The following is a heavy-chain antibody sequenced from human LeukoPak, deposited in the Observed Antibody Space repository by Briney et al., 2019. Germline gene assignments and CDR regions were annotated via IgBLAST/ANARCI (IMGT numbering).Heavy chain of an antibody. CDR2: ISYDGSNK. Sequence: GGSLRLSCAASGFTFSSYGMHWVRQAPGKGLEWVAVISYDGSNKYYADSVKGRFTISRDNSKNTLYLQMNSLRAEDTAVYYCAKVKGVSSSSGRYYYYYMDVWGKGTTVTVSS. D-gene: IGHD6-6*01. CDR1: GFTFSSYG. CDR3: AKVKGVSSSSGRYYYYYMDV. V-gene: IGHV3-30*18. J-gene: IGHJ6*03.